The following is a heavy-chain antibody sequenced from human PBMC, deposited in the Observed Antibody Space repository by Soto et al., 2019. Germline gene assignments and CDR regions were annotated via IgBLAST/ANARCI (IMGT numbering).Heavy chain of an antibody. CDR3: ARAPPEAGVVTAIRYNWFDP. V-gene: IGHV1-69*06. CDR2: IIPIFGTA. CDR1: GGTFSSYA. D-gene: IGHD2-21*02. Sequence: SVKVSCKASGGTFSSYAISWVRQAPGQGLEWMGGIIPIFGTANYAQKFQGRVTITADKSTSTAYMELSSLRSGDTAVYYCARAPPEAGVVTAIRYNWFDPWGQGTLVTVSS. J-gene: IGHJ5*02.